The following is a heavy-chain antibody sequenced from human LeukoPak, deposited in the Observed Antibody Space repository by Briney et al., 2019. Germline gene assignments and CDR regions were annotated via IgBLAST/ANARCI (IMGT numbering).Heavy chain of an antibody. CDR2: ISGSGGST. Sequence: DPGGSLRLSCTASGFTFSNYAMSWVRQAPGKGLEWVSAISGSGGSTYYADSVKGRFTISRDNSKNTLYLQMNSLRAEDTAVYYCAKVPGSLNFDYWGQGTLVTVSS. CDR1: GFTFSNYA. D-gene: IGHD2-15*01. CDR3: AKVPGSLNFDY. J-gene: IGHJ4*02. V-gene: IGHV3-23*01.